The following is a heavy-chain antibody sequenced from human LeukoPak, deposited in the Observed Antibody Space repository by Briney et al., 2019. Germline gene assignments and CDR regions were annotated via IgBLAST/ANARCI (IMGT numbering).Heavy chain of an antibody. CDR1: GFTFRTFS. Sequence: GGSLRLTCAASGFTFRTFSMNWVRQAPGKGLEWLSYISSGGTPIYYADSVKGRFTISRDDAQNLVYPQMNSLRAEDTAVYYCTYLRTPYYNDKWLDPWGQGALVTVSS. J-gene: IGHJ5*02. CDR3: TYLRTPYYNDKWLDP. D-gene: IGHD3/OR15-3a*01. CDR2: ISSGGTPI. V-gene: IGHV3-48*04.